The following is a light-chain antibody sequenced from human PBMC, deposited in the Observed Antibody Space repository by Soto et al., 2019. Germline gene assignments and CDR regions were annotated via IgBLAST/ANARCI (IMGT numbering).Light chain of an antibody. V-gene: IGKV1-27*01. CDR1: QGISTY. J-gene: IGKJ3*01. CDR3: QKHDSVPLT. Sequence: DIQMTQSPSTLSASVGDRVTITCRASQGISTYLAWFQQKPGKVPKLLIYGASTLQPGVPSRFSGSGSGTDFTLTISSLQPEDVAIYYCQKHDSVPLTFGPGTKVDIK. CDR2: GAS.